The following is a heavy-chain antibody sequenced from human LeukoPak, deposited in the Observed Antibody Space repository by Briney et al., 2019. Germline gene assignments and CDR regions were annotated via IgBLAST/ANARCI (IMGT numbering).Heavy chain of an antibody. Sequence: SETLSLTCTVSGGSISSYYWSWIRQPPGKGLEWIGEIDHSGRSNYSPPLKSRVTISADTSKSQFSLRLSSVTAADTAMYYCAKSHINTNYYYMDVWGKGTTVTV. J-gene: IGHJ6*03. CDR1: GGSISSYY. CDR3: AKSHINTNYYYMDV. CDR2: IDHSGRS. V-gene: IGHV4-34*01. D-gene: IGHD1-1*01.